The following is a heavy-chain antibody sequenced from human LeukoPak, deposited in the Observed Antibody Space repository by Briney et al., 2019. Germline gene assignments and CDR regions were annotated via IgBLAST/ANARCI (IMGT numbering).Heavy chain of an antibody. D-gene: IGHD5-18*01. V-gene: IGHV3-74*01. CDR3: ARGGTYSSGLPGS. CDR2: INSDGSST. Sequence: GGSLRLSCAASGFTFSGDWMHWVRHAPGKGLVWVSRINSDGSSTNYADSVKGRFTISRDNAKNTLYLQMNTLRAEDTAVYYCARGGTYSSGLPGSWGQGTLVTVSS. J-gene: IGHJ5*02. CDR1: GFTFSGDW.